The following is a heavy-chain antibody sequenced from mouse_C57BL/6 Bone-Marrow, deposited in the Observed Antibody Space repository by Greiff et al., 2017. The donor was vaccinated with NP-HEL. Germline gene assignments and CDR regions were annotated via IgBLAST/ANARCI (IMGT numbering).Heavy chain of an antibody. D-gene: IGHD3-2*02. CDR2: ISSGGSYT. Sequence: DVQLVESGGDLVKPGGSLKLSCAASGFTFSSYGMSWVRQTPDKRLEWVATISSGGSYTYYPDSVKGRFTISRDNAKNTLYLQMSSLKSEDTAMYYGARQGRQLRLFDDWGQGTTLTVSS. CDR3: ARQGRQLRLFDD. J-gene: IGHJ2*01. V-gene: IGHV5-6*01. CDR1: GFTFSSYG.